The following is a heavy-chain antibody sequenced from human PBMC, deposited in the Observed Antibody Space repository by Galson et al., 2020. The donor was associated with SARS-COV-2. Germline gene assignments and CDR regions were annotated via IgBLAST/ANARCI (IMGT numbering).Heavy chain of an antibody. CDR2: IWSDGNHK. J-gene: IGHJ4*02. CDR3: ASSIIVAGGIDY. Sequence: GESLKISCAASGFTFSTYDMHWVRQAPGKGQAWVAVIWSDGNHKYYGDSVKGRFTISRDNSKNTVNLQMDSLRAEDTAVYYCASSIIVAGGIDYWGQGTLVTVSS. V-gene: IGHV3-33*01. CDR1: GFTFSTYD. D-gene: IGHD6-19*01.